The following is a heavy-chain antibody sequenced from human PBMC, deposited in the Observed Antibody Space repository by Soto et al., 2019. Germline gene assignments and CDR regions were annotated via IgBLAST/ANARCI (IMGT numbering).Heavy chain of an antibody. D-gene: IGHD6-19*01. CDR1: GGTFSSYA. J-gene: IGHJ4*02. CDR3: ARLPVADLYRDY. Sequence: QVQLVQSGAEVKKPGSSVKVSCKASGGTFSSYAISWVRQAPGQGLEWMGGIIPIFGTANYAQKFQGRVTITADESTSTAYMALSRLRSEDKAVYYCARLPVADLYRDYWGQGTLVTVSS. CDR2: IIPIFGTA. V-gene: IGHV1-69*12.